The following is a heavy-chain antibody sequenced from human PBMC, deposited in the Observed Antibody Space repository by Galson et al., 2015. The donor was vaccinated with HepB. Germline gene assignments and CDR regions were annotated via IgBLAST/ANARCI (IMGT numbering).Heavy chain of an antibody. CDR1: GFTFGDYA. CDR2: IRSKAYGGTT. V-gene: IGHV3-49*03. Sequence: SLRLSCAASGFTFGDYAMSWFRRAPGKGLEWVGFIRSKAYGGTTEYAASVKGRFTISRDDSKSIAYLQMNSLKTEDTAVYYCTRDAAAGTDYYYGMDVWGQGTTVTVSS. J-gene: IGHJ6*02. CDR3: TRDAAAGTDYYYGMDV. D-gene: IGHD6-13*01.